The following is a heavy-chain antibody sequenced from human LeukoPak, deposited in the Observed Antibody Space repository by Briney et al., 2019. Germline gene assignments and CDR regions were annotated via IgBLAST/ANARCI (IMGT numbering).Heavy chain of an antibody. J-gene: IGHJ4*02. CDR3: ARGRVSGSSPGTY. Sequence: KPSETLSLTCTVSDGSISNYYWNWIRQPPGKGLEWIGYIHDSGRTNYNPSLKSRVTISVDTSKNQFSLKLSSVTAADTAVDHCARGRVSGSSPGTYWGQGTLVTVSS. D-gene: IGHD1-26*01. CDR1: DGSISNYY. V-gene: IGHV4-59*01. CDR2: IHDSGRT.